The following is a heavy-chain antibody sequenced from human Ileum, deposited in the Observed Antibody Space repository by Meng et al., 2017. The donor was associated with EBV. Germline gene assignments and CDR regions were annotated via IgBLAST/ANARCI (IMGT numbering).Heavy chain of an antibody. J-gene: IGHJ4*02. CDR1: DSSSSSDDYY. Sequence: RRQYTGPGLVNASEILTPGCSFSDSSSSSDDYYCTCTRQRPGKVLGLIGYMSYTGSTNYESTLNGRVTTSVDKSKNQSSLKLSSVTAADTAVDYCARDRGGGDRGIQWGQGTLVTVSS. V-gene: IGHV4-61*08. CDR2: MSYTGST. D-gene: IGHD2-21*02. CDR3: ARDRGGGDRGIQ.